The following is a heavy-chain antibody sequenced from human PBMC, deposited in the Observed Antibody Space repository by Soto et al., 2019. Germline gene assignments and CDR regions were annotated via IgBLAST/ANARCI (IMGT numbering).Heavy chain of an antibody. CDR3: ARILAYCGGDCYHEYFKH. V-gene: IGHV4-39*01. CDR2: IYYSGST. CDR1: VGSISSSSYY. D-gene: IGHD2-21*02. Sequence: SETLSLTCTFSVGSISSSSYYCGWIRQPPWKGLEWIGSIYYSGSTYYNPSLKSRVTISVDTSKNQFSLKLSSVTAADTAVYYCARILAYCGGDCYHEYFKHWGQGTLVNVSS. J-gene: IGHJ1*01.